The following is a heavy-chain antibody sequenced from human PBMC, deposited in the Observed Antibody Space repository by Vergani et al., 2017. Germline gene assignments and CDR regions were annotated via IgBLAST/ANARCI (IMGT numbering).Heavy chain of an antibody. J-gene: IGHJ6*02. CDR3: AKDPDIVATIPPSGMDV. Sequence: EVQLLESGGGLVQPGGSLRLSCAASGFTFSSYAMSWVRQAPGKGLEWVSAISGSGGSTYDADSLKGRFTISRDNSKNTLYLQMNSLRAEDTAVYYCAKDPDIVATIPPSGMDVWGQGTTVTVSS. V-gene: IGHV3-23*01. CDR1: GFTFSSYA. D-gene: IGHD5-12*01. CDR2: ISGSGGST.